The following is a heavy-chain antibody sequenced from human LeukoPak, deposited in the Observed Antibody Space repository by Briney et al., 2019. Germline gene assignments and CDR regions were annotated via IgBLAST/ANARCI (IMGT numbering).Heavy chain of an antibody. CDR3: ARGVSSSWSYYFDY. D-gene: IGHD6-13*01. V-gene: IGHV3-66*01. CDR1: GFTVSSNY. Sequence: GGSLRLSCAASGFTVSSNYMSWVRQAPGKGPEWVSVIYSGGSTYYADSVKGRFTISRDNSKNTLYLQMNSLRAEDTAVYYCARGVSSSWSYYFDYWGQGTLVTVSS. J-gene: IGHJ4*02. CDR2: IYSGGST.